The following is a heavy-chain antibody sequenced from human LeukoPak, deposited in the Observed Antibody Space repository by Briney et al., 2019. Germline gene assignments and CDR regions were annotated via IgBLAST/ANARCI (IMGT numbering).Heavy chain of an antibody. J-gene: IGHJ4*02. CDR2: LSFDVSGR. V-gene: IGHV3-30*04. CDR1: ELNFKTHA. CDR3: ARDLQEISSFYFDY. Sequence: QPGTSLRLSCVVSELNFKTHAMHWVRQAPGKGLEWVAGLSFDVSGRNYADSVKGRFTISRDNSKNTLYLQMHSLSPEDTAVYFCARDLQEISSFYFDYWGQGSLVTVSS. D-gene: IGHD3-16*02.